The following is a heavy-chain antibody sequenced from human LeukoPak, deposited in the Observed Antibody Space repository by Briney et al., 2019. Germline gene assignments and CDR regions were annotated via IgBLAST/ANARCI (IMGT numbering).Heavy chain of an antibody. CDR2: ISSSSSYI. D-gene: IGHD1-1*01. CDR3: ARNWNDVLNFDY. J-gene: IGHJ4*02. CDR1: GFTFSTYS. V-gene: IGHV3-21*01. Sequence: GGSLRLSCAASGFTFSTYSMNWVRQAPGKGLEWVSSISSSSSYIYYADSVKGRFTISRDNAKNSLYLQMNSLRAEDTAVYYCARNWNDVLNFDYWGQGTLVTVSS.